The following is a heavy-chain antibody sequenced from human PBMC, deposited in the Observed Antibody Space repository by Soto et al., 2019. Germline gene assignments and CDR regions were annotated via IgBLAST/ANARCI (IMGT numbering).Heavy chain of an antibody. V-gene: IGHV4-61*01. CDR1: GGSVSSGSYY. J-gene: IGHJ4*02. CDR3: ARDGDGYNY. D-gene: IGHD5-12*01. CDR2: IYSSGST. Sequence: QVQLQESGPGLVKPSETLSLTCTVSGGSVSSGSYYWSWIRQPPGKGLEWIGYIYSSGSTSYNPSLKSRVTFSVDTSKNQFSLKLSSVTAADTAVYYCARDGDGYNYWGQGTLVTVSS.